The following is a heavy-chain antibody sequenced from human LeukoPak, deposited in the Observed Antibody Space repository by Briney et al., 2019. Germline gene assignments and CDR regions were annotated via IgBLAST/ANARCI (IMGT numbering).Heavy chain of an antibody. CDR3: ARRTTVTNLFDY. Sequence: SETLSLTCAVSDGSIISSNWWTCVRQPPGEGLEWIGETYHSGSTNYNPSLMSRVTISVDKSKNQFSLKLTSVTAADTAVYYCARRTTVTNLFDYWGQGTPVTVSS. V-gene: IGHV4-4*02. CDR2: TYHSGST. J-gene: IGHJ4*02. CDR1: DGSIISSNW. D-gene: IGHD4-17*01.